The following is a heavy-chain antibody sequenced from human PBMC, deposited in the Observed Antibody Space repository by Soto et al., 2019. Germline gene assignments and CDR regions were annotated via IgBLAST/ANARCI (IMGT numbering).Heavy chain of an antibody. D-gene: IGHD1-7*01. Sequence: PSETLSLTCTVSGGSISSSSYYWGWIRQPPGKGLEWIGSIYYSGSTYYNPSLKSRVTISVDTSKNQFSLKLSSVTAADTAVYYCARRPYNWNYRPFDYWGQGTLVTVSS. J-gene: IGHJ4*02. CDR1: GGSISSSSYY. V-gene: IGHV4-39*01. CDR2: IYYSGST. CDR3: ARRPYNWNYRPFDY.